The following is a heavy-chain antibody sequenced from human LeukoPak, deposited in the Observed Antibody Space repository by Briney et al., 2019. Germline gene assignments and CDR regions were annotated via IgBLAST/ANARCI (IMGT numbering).Heavy chain of an antibody. Sequence: GGSLRLSCAASGFTFSSYAMSWVRQAPGKGLEWVSAISGSGGSTYYADSVKGRFTISRDNSKNTLYLQMNSLRAEDTAVYYCAKLTNYDFWSGYFDYWGQGTLVTVSS. V-gene: IGHV3-23*01. J-gene: IGHJ4*02. D-gene: IGHD3-3*01. CDR3: AKLTNYDFWSGYFDY. CDR2: ISGSGGST. CDR1: GFTFSSYA.